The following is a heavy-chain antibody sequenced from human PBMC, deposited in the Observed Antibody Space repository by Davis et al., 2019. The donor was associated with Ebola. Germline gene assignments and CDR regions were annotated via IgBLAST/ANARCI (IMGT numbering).Heavy chain of an antibody. CDR3: AKRQVVAGGARFFDY. Sequence: PGGSLRLSCAASGFTLSTYAMSWVRQAPGRGLEWVSGISGSGGSTYYADSVKGRFTISRDNSKNTLYLQMNSLRAEDTAVYYCAKRQVVAGGARFFDYWGQGTLVTVSS. CDR1: GFTLSTYA. CDR2: ISGSGGST. J-gene: IGHJ4*02. D-gene: IGHD6-13*01. V-gene: IGHV3-23*01.